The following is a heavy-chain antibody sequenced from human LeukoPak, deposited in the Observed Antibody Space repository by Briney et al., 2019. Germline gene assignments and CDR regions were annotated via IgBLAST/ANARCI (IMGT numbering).Heavy chain of an antibody. J-gene: IGHJ2*01. Sequence: SETLSLTCTVSGGSISSGGYYWSWIRQPPGKGLEWIGYIYHSGSTYYNPSLKSRVTISVDRSKNQFSLKLSSVTAADTAVYYCARRIKVVPAATREWYFDLWGRGTLVTVSS. D-gene: IGHD2-2*01. CDR3: ARRIKVVPAATREWYFDL. CDR1: GGSISSGGYY. CDR2: IYHSGST. V-gene: IGHV4-30-2*01.